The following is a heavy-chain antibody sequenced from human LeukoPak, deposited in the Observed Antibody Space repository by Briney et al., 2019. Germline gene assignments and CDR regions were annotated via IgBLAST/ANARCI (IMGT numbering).Heavy chain of an antibody. V-gene: IGHV1-2*02. CDR2: INPNSGGT. Sequence: ASVKVSCKASGYTFTGYYMHWVRQAPGQGLEWMGWINPNSGGTNYAQKGRVTMTRDTSISTAYMELSRLRSDDTAVYYCAGDVGYCSSTSCYTWFDPWGQGTLVTVSS. CDR3: AGDVGYCSSTSCYTWFDP. J-gene: IGHJ5*02. D-gene: IGHD2-2*02. CDR1: GYTFTGYY.